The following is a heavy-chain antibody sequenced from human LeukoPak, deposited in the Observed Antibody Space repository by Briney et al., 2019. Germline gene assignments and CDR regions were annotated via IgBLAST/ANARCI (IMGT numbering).Heavy chain of an antibody. V-gene: IGHV4-34*01. J-gene: IGHJ4*02. CDR1: GGSFRGYY. Sequence: SETLSLTCVVYGGSFRGYYWTSIRQPPGKGLEWIGEINHSGSTNYNPSLKSRVTISLDTSMKKFSLKLNSVTAADTAVYYCASTERCSTTCPLASWGQGTLVTVSS. CDR2: INHSGST. D-gene: IGHD2-2*01. CDR3: ASTERCSTTCPLAS.